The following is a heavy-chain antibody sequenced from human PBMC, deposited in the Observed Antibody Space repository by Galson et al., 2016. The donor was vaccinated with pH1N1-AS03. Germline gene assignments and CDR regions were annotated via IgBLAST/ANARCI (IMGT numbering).Heavy chain of an antibody. CDR2: IKEDGSTI. Sequence: SLRLSCAASGFSFSASWMSWVRQAPGKGLEWVANIKEDGSTIYYVDSVEGRFTISRDNAKNSLYLQMNSLRAEDTAMYYCARDHSYQSFDYWGQGTLVTVSS. V-gene: IGHV3-7*01. CDR1: GFSFSASW. D-gene: IGHD2-2*01. CDR3: ARDHSYQSFDY. J-gene: IGHJ4*02.